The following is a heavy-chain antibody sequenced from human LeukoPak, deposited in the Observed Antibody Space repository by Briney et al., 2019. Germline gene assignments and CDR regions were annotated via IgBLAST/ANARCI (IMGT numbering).Heavy chain of an antibody. CDR3: ARDRGIAAADAFDI. Sequence: ASVKVSCKASGYTFTSYGFTWVRQAPGQGLEWMGWFSAYNGNTNYAQKLQGRVTMTTDTSTSTAYMELRSLRSDDTAVYYCARDRGIAAADAFDIWGQGTMVTVSS. D-gene: IGHD6-13*01. J-gene: IGHJ3*02. CDR1: GYTFTSYG. CDR2: FSAYNGNT. V-gene: IGHV1-18*01.